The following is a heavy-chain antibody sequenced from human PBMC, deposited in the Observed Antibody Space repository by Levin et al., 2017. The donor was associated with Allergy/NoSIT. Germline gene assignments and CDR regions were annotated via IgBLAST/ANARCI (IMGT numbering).Heavy chain of an antibody. D-gene: IGHD3-10*01. CDR1: GFTVSSNY. CDR2: IYSGGST. CDR3: ARDKEPYYYGSGSYGFDI. Sequence: PSETLSLTCAASGFTVSSNYMSWVRQAPGKGLEWVSVIYSGGSTYYADSVKGRFTISRDNSKNTLYLQMNSLRAEDTAVYYCARDKEPYYYGSGSYGFDIWGQGTMVTVSS. J-gene: IGHJ3*02. V-gene: IGHV3-53*01.